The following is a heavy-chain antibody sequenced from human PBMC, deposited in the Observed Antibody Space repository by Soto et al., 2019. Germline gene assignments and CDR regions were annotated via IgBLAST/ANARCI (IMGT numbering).Heavy chain of an antibody. D-gene: IGHD3-3*01. J-gene: IGHJ6*02. CDR1: GFTFSSYA. Sequence: PGGSLRLSCAASGFTFSSYAMSWVRQAPGKGLEWVSAISGSGGSTYYADSVKGRFTISRDNSKNTLYLQMNSLRAEDTAVYYCATVGLTLFAVVTPGGYYGMDVWGQGTMVTVSS. CDR3: ATVGLTLFAVVTPGGYYGMDV. CDR2: ISGSGGST. V-gene: IGHV3-23*01.